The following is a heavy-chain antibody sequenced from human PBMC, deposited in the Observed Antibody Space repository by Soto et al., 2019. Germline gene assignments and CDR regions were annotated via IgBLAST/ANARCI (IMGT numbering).Heavy chain of an antibody. D-gene: IGHD1-26*01. CDR2: IRNSGGFT. CDR3: AKDYFETKGPYFFDY. Sequence: VQLLESGGGLVQPGGSLRLSCAASGFTFNNYAMNWVRQAPGKGLEWVSAIRNSGGFTYYADSVKGRFTISRDNSKNNLYLHMNSLRAEDTALYYCAKDYFETKGPYFFDYWGQGTLVTVSS. J-gene: IGHJ4*02. V-gene: IGHV3-23*01. CDR1: GFTFNNYA.